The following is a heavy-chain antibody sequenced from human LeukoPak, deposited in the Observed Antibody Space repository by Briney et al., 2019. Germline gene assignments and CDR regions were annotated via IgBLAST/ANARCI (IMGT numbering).Heavy chain of an antibody. J-gene: IGHJ4*02. V-gene: IGHV1-18*04. CDR1: GYTFTSYY. D-gene: IGHD3-22*01. CDR2: ISAYNGNT. Sequence: ASVTVSCKASGYTFTSYYMHWVRQAPGQGLEWMGWISAYNGNTNYAQKLQGRVTMTTDTSTSTAYMELRSLRSDDTAVYYCARDLPYYYDSSGYLHLDYWGQGTLVTVSS. CDR3: ARDLPYYYDSSGYLHLDY.